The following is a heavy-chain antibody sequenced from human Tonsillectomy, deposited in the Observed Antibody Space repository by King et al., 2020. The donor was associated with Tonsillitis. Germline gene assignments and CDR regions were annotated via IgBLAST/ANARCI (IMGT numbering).Heavy chain of an antibody. D-gene: IGHD5-18*01. V-gene: IGHV5-51*01. CDR3: ARPGEPYTAISASDI. CDR2: IYPDDSNT. Sequence: QLVQSGAEVKKPGESLKISCKGSGYSFTNYWIGWVRQMPGKGLEWMGIIYPDDSNTRYSPSFQGQVTISADKSISTAYLQWSSLKASDTAMYYCARPGEPYTAISASDIWGQGTMVTVSS. J-gene: IGHJ3*02. CDR1: GYSFTNYW.